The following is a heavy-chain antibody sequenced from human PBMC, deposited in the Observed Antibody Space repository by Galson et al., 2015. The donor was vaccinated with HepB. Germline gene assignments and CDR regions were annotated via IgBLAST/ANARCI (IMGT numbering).Heavy chain of an antibody. D-gene: IGHD3-10*01. CDR1: GFSLINARMG. V-gene: IGHV2-26*01. J-gene: IGHJ6*02. CDR2: IFSNDEK. Sequence: PALVKPTQTLTLTCTVSGFSLINARMGVSWIRQPPGKALEWLAHIFSNDEKSYSTSLRSRLTISKDTSKSQVVLTMTNMDPVDTATYYCARTRAGMVRGIFYYYYYGMDVWGQGTTVTVSS. CDR3: ARTRAGMVRGIFYYYYYGMDV.